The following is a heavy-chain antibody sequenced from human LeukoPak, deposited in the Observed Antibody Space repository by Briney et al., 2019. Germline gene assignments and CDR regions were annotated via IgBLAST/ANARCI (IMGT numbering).Heavy chain of an antibody. CDR2: ISDSGGST. D-gene: IGHD2-15*01. J-gene: IGHJ4*02. CDR3: ARRGVVIRVILVGFHKEAFYFDS. CDR1: GFTFGIYA. Sequence: PGGSLRLSCAASGFTFGIYAMTWVRQAPGKGLEWVAGISDSGGSTNYADSVKGRFTISRDNPKNTLYLQMNSLRAEDTAVYFCARRGVVIRVILVGFHKEAFYFDSWGQGALVTVAS. V-gene: IGHV3-23*01.